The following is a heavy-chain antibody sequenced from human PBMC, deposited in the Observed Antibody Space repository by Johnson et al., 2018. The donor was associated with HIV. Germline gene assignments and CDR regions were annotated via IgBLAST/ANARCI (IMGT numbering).Heavy chain of an antibody. Sequence: QVQLVESGGGLVKPGGSLRLSCAASGFTFDDYGMSWVRQVPGKGLEWVAVIAYDGSNRYYADSVKGRFTISRDNSKNTLYLQMNSLRAEDTAVYYCAKPMGGDDAFDIWGQGTTVTVSS. CDR2: IAYDGSNR. J-gene: IGHJ3*02. D-gene: IGHD3-16*01. CDR1: GFTFDDYG. CDR3: AKPMGGDDAFDI. V-gene: IGHV3-30*18.